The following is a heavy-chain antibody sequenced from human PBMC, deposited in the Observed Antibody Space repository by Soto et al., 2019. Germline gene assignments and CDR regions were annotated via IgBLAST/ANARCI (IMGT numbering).Heavy chain of an antibody. V-gene: IGHV4-31*03. J-gene: IGHJ6*02. CDR3: ARDRGAAMATTYGMDV. CDR1: GGSISSGVYY. Sequence: SETLSLTCTVSGGSISSGVYYWSWIRHHPGKGLEWIGYIYYSGSTYYNPSLKSRVTISVDTSKNRFSLKLSSVTAADTAVYYCARDRGAAMATTYGMDVWGQGTTVTVSS. D-gene: IGHD5-18*01. CDR2: IYYSGST.